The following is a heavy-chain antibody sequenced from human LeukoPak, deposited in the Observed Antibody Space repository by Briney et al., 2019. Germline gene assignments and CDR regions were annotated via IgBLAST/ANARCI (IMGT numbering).Heavy chain of an antibody. Sequence: ASVKVSCKASGYTFTSYGISWVRQAPGQGLEWMGWISAYNGNTNYAQKLQGRVTMTTDTSTSTAYMELRSLRSDDTAVYYCARDNPGITMIVVAPDYWGQGTLVTVSS. V-gene: IGHV1-18*01. CDR2: ISAYNGNT. D-gene: IGHD3-22*01. CDR1: GYTFTSYG. CDR3: ARDNPGITMIVVAPDY. J-gene: IGHJ4*02.